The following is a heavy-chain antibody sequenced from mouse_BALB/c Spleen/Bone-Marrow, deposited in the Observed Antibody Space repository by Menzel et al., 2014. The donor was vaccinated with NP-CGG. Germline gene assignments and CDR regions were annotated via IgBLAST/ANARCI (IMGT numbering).Heavy chain of an antibody. Sequence: QVQLKESGAELVRPGTSVKISCKASGYAFTNYWLGWVKQRPGHGLEWIGDIYPGSGNTYYNEKFKDKFTLTADKSSSTAYMQLSSLTSEDSAVYFCARRRSLDYWGQGTTLTVSS. V-gene: IGHV1-63*01. CDR3: ARRRSLDY. CDR1: GYAFTNYW. CDR2: IYPGSGNT. J-gene: IGHJ2*01.